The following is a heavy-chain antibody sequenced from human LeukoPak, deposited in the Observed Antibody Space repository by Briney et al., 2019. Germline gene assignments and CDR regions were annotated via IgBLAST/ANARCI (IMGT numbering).Heavy chain of an antibody. CDR3: ASGTFDDYGDYDRGDYFDH. J-gene: IGHJ4*02. V-gene: IGHV4-39*02. CDR2: IYYSGLT. D-gene: IGHD4-17*01. CDR1: GASISSSSSS. Sequence: PSETLSLTCTVSGASISSSSSSWGWVRQPPGKGPEWIGSIYYSGLTYDNPSLKSRVSISVDPSKNHFSLKVSSVTAADTAVYYCASGTFDDYGDYDRGDYFDHWGQGTLVTGSS.